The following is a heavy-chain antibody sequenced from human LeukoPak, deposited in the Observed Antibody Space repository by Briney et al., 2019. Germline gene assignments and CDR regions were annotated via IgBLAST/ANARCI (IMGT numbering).Heavy chain of an antibody. CDR1: GFTFSSYA. CDR3: ARDGVLNWNYGGWLDY. J-gene: IGHJ4*02. Sequence: PGGSLRLSCAASGFTFSSYAMHWVRQAPGKGLEWVAVISYDGSNKYYADSVKGRFTISRDNSKNTLYLQMNSLRAEDTAVYYCARDGVLNWNYGGWLDYWGQGTLVTVSS. V-gene: IGHV3-30-3*01. CDR2: ISYDGSNK. D-gene: IGHD1-7*01.